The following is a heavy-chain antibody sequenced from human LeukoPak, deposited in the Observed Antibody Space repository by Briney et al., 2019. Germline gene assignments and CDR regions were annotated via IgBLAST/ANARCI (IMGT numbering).Heavy chain of an antibody. V-gene: IGHV3-74*01. J-gene: IGHJ4*02. D-gene: IGHD1-1*01. Sequence: GGSLRLSCAASGFTFSSYWMHWVRQAPGKGLVWVSRINSDGSSTSYADSVKGRFTISRDNAKNTLYLQVNSLRAEDTAVYYCARVRDDEVFDYWGQGTLVTVSS. CDR1: GFTFSSYW. CDR2: INSDGSST. CDR3: ARVRDDEVFDY.